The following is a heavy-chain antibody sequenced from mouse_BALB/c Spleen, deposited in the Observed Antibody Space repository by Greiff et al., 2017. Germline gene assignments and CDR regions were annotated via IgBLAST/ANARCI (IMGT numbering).Heavy chain of an antibody. Sequence: HVQLKESGAELVRPGVSVKISCKGSGYTFTDYAMHWVKQSHAKSLEWIGVISTYYGDASYNQKFKGKATMTVDKSSSTAYMELARLTSEDSAIYYCARGDYYGSSVYWYFDVGGAGTTVTVSS. V-gene: IGHV1S137*01. CDR1: GYTFTDYA. J-gene: IGHJ1*01. CDR3: ARGDYYGSSVYWYFDV. D-gene: IGHD1-1*01. CDR2: ISTYYGDA.